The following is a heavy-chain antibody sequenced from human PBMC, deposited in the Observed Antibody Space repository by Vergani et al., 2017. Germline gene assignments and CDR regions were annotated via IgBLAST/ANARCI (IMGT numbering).Heavy chain of an antibody. CDR3: ASLVGWELLNY. V-gene: IGHV4-34*01. J-gene: IGHJ4*02. CDR1: GGSFSGYY. CDR2: INHSGST. Sequence: QVQLQQWGAGLLKPSETLSLTCAVYGGSFSGYYWSWIRQPPGKGLEWIWEINHSGSTNYNPSLKSRVTISVETSKNQFSLKLSAVTAADTAVYYCASLVGWELLNYWGQGTLVTVSS. D-gene: IGHD1-26*01.